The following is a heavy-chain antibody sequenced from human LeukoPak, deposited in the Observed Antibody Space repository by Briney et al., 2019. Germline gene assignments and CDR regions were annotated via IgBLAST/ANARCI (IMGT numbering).Heavy chain of an antibody. J-gene: IGHJ4*02. Sequence: GGSLRLSCAASGFTFSDYYMSWIRQAPGKGLEWVSYISSSGSTIYYADSVKGRFTISRDNAKNSLYLQMNSLRAEDTAVYYCARPEQVTIFEVVIKTPPYYDYWGQGTLVTVSS. CDR1: GFTFSDYY. V-gene: IGHV3-11*01. CDR3: ARPEQVTIFEVVIKTPPYYDY. D-gene: IGHD3-3*01. CDR2: ISSSGSTI.